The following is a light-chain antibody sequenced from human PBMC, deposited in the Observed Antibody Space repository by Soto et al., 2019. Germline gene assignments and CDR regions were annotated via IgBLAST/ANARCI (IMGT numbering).Light chain of an antibody. J-gene: IGLJ1*01. CDR1: SSDVGGYNF. Sequence: QSALTQPRSVSGSPGQSVTVSCTGTSSDVGGYNFVTWYQQHPGKAPKLIISDVNKRPSGVPDRFSGSKSGNTASLNISGLQAEDEADYYCCSFAGRIFVFGTGTKVTVL. V-gene: IGLV2-11*01. CDR3: CSFAGRIFV. CDR2: DVN.